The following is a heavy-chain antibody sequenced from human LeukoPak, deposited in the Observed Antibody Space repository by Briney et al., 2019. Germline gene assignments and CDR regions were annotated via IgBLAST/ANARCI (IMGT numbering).Heavy chain of an antibody. CDR3: ASSNYYDSSGYY. CDR1: GYTFTGYY. CDR2: INPNSGGI. V-gene: IGHV1-2*02. J-gene: IGHJ4*02. Sequence: GASVKVSCEASGYTFTGYYMHWVRQAPGQGLEWMGWINPNSGGINYAQKFQGRVTMTRDTSISTAYMELSRLRSDDTAVYYCASSNYYDSSGYYWGQGTLVTVSS. D-gene: IGHD3-22*01.